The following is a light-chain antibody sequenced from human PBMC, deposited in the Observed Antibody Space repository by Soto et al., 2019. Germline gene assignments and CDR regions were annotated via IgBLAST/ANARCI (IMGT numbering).Light chain of an antibody. CDR1: SSNIGSNT. V-gene: IGLV1-44*01. CDR2: SNN. J-gene: IGLJ1*01. CDR3: GAWDGSMGLYV. Sequence: QSVLTQPPSASGTPEQRVTISCSGSSSNIGSNTVNWYQQLPGTATKLLIYSNNQRPSGVPDRFSGSKSGTSASLAISGLQSEDEADYYGGAWDGSMGLYVFGTGTKVTVL.